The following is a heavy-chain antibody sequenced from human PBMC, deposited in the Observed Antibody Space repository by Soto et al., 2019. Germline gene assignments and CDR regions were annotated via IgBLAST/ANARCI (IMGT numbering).Heavy chain of an antibody. V-gene: IGHV4-34*01. J-gene: IGHJ6*02. CDR2: INHSGST. Sequence: QVQLQQWGAGLLKPSETLSLTCAVYGGSFSGYYWSWIRQPPGKGLEWIGEINHSGSTNYNPSLKSRVTISVDTSKNQFSLKLSSVTAADTAVYYCARGWRRGASVAYYYYYGMDVWGQGTTVTVSS. D-gene: IGHD1-1*01. CDR1: GGSFSGYY. CDR3: ARGWRRGASVAYYYYYGMDV.